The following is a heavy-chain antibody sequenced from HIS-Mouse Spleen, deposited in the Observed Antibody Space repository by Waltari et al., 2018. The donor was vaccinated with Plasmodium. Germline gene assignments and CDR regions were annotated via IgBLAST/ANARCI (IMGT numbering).Heavy chain of an antibody. CDR3: ATSGLTGGTYYFDY. CDR2: ISYDGSNK. Sequence: QVQLVESGGGVVQPGRSLRLSCAASGFTFSSYGMDGGRQAPGKGRGWVAVISYDGSNKYYADSVKGRFTISRDNSKNTLYLQMNSLRAEDTAVYYCATSGLTGGTYYFDYWGQGTLVTVSS. D-gene: IGHD7-27*01. J-gene: IGHJ4*02. V-gene: IGHV3-30*03. CDR1: GFTFSSYG.